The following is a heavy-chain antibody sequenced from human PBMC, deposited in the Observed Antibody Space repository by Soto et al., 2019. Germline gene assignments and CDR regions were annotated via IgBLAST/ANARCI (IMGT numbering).Heavy chain of an antibody. V-gene: IGHV3-53*01. CDR1: GLTVISTNY. CDR2: IYPGGTT. CDR3: HGYGY. Sequence: EVQLVESGGGLIQPGGSLRLSGLVSGLTVISTNYRSGFRQPPGKGVEWASVIYPGGTTFYADSVKGRFTSSRDNSKNTLYLQMNSLRAEDTAVYYCHGYGYWGQGTLVTVSS. D-gene: IGHD5-12*01. J-gene: IGHJ4*02.